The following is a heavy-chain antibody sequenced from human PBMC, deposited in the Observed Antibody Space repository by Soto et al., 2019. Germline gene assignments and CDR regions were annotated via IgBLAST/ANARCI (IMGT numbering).Heavy chain of an antibody. J-gene: IGHJ4*02. V-gene: IGHV2-5*02. CDR2: IYWDDDK. D-gene: IGHD5-12*01. CDR1: GFSLSSIGMG. Sequence: QITVKESGLTLVKPTETLTLTCTFSGFSLSSIGMGVGWIRQPPGKALEWLALIYWDDDKRYSPSLSSRLTITQDPSKNEVDLTMTNMDPVDTATYYCACLTRGVYDSGRLWEKFDYWGQGTLVTVSS. CDR3: ACLTRGVYDSGRLWEKFDY.